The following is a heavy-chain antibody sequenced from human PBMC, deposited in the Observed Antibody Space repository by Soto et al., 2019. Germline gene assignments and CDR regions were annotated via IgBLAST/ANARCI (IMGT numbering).Heavy chain of an antibody. D-gene: IGHD2-15*01. CDR1: GLTFGSRA. J-gene: IGHJ4*02. CDR2: ITDTGGDA. Sequence: EVQLLESGGDLKQPGGSLRLSCVASGLTFGSRAMTWVRQAPGEGLQWVSTITDTGGDAKYADSVRGRFVISRDNSKNTLYLQMNSLRAEDTAVYYCAREVVAATHIDYWGQGTLVTVSS. CDR3: AREVVAATHIDY. V-gene: IGHV3-23*01.